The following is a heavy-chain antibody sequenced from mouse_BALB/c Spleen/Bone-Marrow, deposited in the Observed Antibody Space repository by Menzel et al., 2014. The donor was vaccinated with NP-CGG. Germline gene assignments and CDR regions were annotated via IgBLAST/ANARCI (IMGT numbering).Heavy chain of an antibody. CDR1: GFNVKDTY. D-gene: IGHD2-2*01. CDR3: ASYVYGYYFDY. CDR2: IDPANGNT. Sequence: VQLKGSGAELVKPGASVKLSCTASGFNVKDTYIHWVKQRPEQGLEWIGRIDPANGNTKYDPKFQGKATITADTSSNTAYLQLSSLTSEDTAVYYCASYVYGYYFDYWGQGTTLTVSS. V-gene: IGHV14-3*02. J-gene: IGHJ2*01.